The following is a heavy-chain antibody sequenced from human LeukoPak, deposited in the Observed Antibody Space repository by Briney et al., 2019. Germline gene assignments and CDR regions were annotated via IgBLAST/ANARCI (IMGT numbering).Heavy chain of an antibody. D-gene: IGHD4-11*01. J-gene: IGHJ4*02. CDR1: GGSISSSNYY. Sequence: SETLSLTCTVSGGSISSSNYYWSWIRQPAGKGLEWIGRIYTSGSTNYNPSLKSRVTISIDTSKNQFSLKLSSVTAADTAVYYCTRDDYSNYDDYWGQGTLVTVSS. CDR3: TRDDYSNYDDY. CDR2: IYTSGST. V-gene: IGHV4-61*02.